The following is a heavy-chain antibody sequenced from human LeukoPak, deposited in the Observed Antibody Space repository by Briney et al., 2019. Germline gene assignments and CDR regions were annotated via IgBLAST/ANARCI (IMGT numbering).Heavy chain of an antibody. CDR3: TSRSLGYCSGGSCCYGMDV. V-gene: IGHV3-73*01. D-gene: IGHD2-15*01. CDR2: IRSKANSYAT. J-gene: IGHJ6*02. Sequence: GGSLRLSCAASGFTFSGSAMHWVRQASGKGLEWVGRIRSKANSYATAYAASVKGRFTISRDDSKSTAYLQMNSLKTEGTAVYYCTSRSLGYCSGGSCCYGMDVWGQGTTVTVSS. CDR1: GFTFSGSA.